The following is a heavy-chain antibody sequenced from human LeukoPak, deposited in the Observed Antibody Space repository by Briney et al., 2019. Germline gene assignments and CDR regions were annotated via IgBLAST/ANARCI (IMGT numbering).Heavy chain of an antibody. V-gene: IGHV5-51*01. CDR3: ARVPGYSYGYVNY. CDR2: IYPGDSDT. D-gene: IGHD5-18*01. J-gene: IGHJ4*02. Sequence: GESLKISCKGSGYSFTTNWIGWVRQMPGKGLEWMGIIYPGDSDTRYSPSFQGQVTISADKSISTAYLQWSSLKASDTAMYYCARVPGYSYGYVNYWGQGTLVTVSS. CDR1: GYSFTTNW.